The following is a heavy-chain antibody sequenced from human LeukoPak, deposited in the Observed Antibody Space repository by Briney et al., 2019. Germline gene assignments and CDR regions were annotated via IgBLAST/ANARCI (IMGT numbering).Heavy chain of an antibody. CDR3: ARDPGYGDYYYYGMDV. D-gene: IGHD4-17*01. J-gene: IGHJ6*02. CDR1: GYTFTSCG. V-gene: IGHV1-18*01. CDR2: ISAYNSNT. Sequence: ASVKVSCKASGYTFTSCGISWVRQAPGQGLEWMGWISAYNSNTNYAQKLQGRVTMTTDTSTSTAYMELRSLRSDDTAVYYCARDPGYGDYYYYGMDVWGQGTTVTVSS.